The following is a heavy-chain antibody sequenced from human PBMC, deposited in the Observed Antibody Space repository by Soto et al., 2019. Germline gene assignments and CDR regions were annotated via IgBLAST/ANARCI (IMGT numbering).Heavy chain of an antibody. Sequence: GGFLRLSCAASGFTFSSYSMNWVRQAPGKGLEWVSSISSSSSYIYSADSVKGRFTISRDNAKNSLYLQMNSLRAEDTAIYYCARRDPGAYFQHWGQGTLVTVSS. V-gene: IGHV3-21*01. CDR2: ISSSSSYI. CDR3: ARRDPGAYFQH. J-gene: IGHJ1*01. CDR1: GFTFSSYS.